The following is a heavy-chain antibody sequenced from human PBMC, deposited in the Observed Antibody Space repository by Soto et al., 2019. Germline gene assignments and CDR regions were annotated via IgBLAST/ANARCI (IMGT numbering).Heavy chain of an antibody. CDR3: AKDGVYLDYNTSWYGSDY. D-gene: IGHD6-13*01. CDR2: ISNRGDRT. Sequence: EVHLLESGGGLVQPGGSLRLSCAASGFTFSTYAMSWVRQAPGKGLEWVAVISNRGDRTYYGDSVRGRFTISRDNSKNTLYLHMNSLRAEYSAVYYCAKDGVYLDYNTSWYGSDYWGQGTLVTVSS. J-gene: IGHJ4*02. V-gene: IGHV3-23*01. CDR1: GFTFSTYA.